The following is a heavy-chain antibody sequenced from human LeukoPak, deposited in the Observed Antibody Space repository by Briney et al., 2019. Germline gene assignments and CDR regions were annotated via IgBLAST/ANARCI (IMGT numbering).Heavy chain of an antibody. D-gene: IGHD3-22*01. J-gene: IGHJ4*02. CDR2: INPSGGST. CDR1: GYTFTSYY. CDR3: ARDGHYYDSSGYFVPSEYFDY. V-gene: IGHV1-46*01. Sequence: ASVKVSCKASGYTFTSYYMHWVRQAPGQGLEWMGIINPSGGSTSYAQKFQGRVTMTRDTSTSTVYMELSSLRSEDTAVYYRARDGHYYDSSGYFVPSEYFDYWGQGTLVTVSS.